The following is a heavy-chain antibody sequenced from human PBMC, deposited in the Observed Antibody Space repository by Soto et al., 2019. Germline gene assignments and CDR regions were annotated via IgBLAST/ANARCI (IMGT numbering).Heavy chain of an antibody. Sequence: QVQLVQSGAEVKKPGASVKVSCKASGYTFTSYYMHWVRQAPGQGLEWMGIVNPSGGSTSYAQKFQGRITMTRDTSTSTVYMELSSLRSEDTAVYYCAGDYCSGGSCYSSMSYWGQGTLVTVSS. D-gene: IGHD2-15*01. CDR3: AGDYCSGGSCYSSMSY. CDR2: VNPSGGST. V-gene: IGHV1-46*01. CDR1: GYTFTSYY. J-gene: IGHJ4*02.